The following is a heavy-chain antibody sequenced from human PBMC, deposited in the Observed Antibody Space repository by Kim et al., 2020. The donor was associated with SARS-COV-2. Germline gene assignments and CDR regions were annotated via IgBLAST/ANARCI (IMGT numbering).Heavy chain of an antibody. Sequence: GGSLRLSCAASGFTFSDYYMSWIRQAPGKGLEWVSYISSSGSTIYYADSVKGRFTISRDNAKNSLYLQMNSLRAEDTAVYYCARAPHETFEYSSSRHADYYYYGMDVWGQGTTVTVSS. D-gene: IGHD6-6*01. J-gene: IGHJ6*02. CDR2: ISSSGSTI. CDR3: ARAPHETFEYSSSRHADYYYYGMDV. CDR1: GFTFSDYY. V-gene: IGHV3-11*01.